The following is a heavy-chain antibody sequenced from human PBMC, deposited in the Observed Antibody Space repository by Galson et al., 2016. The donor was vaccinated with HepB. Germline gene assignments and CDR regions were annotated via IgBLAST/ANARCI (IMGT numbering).Heavy chain of an antibody. CDR3: ARGVGGTDRRHWLDP. CDR1: GGTFSSYP. D-gene: IGHD3-10*01. J-gene: IGHJ5*02. V-gene: IGHV1-69*02. Sequence: SVKVSCKASGGTFSSYPINWVRQAPGQGLEWMGRIFPILGIANYAQKFQGRVTITADKSTTTAYMELSSLRSEDTAVYYCARGVGGTDRRHWLDPWGQGTLVTVSS. CDR2: IFPILGIA.